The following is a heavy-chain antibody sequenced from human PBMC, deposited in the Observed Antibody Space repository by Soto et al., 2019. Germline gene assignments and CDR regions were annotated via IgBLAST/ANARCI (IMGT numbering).Heavy chain of an antibody. CDR2: MNQDGSES. J-gene: IGHJ4*02. CDR1: GFSLSSYL. CDR3: ARLSTSAGRRYLAC. Sequence: EVQLVESGGGLVQPGGSLRLSCAASGFSLSSYLMSWVRQAPGKGLEWVANMNQDGSESDYVGSVKGRFTFTRDNAKNSLYLQMNSLRAEDTAVYYCARLSTSAGRRYLACWGQGTLVTVSS. V-gene: IGHV3-7*01.